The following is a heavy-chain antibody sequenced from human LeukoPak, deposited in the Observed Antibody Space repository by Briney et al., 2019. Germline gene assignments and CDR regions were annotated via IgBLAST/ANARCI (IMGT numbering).Heavy chain of an antibody. J-gene: IGHJ6*03. CDR1: GFTFEDYT. D-gene: IGHD6-6*01. CDR2: ISWNGNSI. Sequence: GGSLRLSCAASGFTFEDYTMHWLRQAPGKGLEWVYLISWNGNSIYYADSVKGRFTIPRDNSKNSLYLQMDSLRAEDTAVYYCAKNPSEYSSSRVDYYYMDVWGKGTTVTVSS. CDR3: AKNPSEYSSSRVDYYYMDV. V-gene: IGHV3-43*01.